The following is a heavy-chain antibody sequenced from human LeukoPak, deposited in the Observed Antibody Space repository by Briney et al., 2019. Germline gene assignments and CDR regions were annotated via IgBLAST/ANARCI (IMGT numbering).Heavy chain of an antibody. CDR2: IKQDGSEK. Sequence: GGSLRLSCAASGLTFSTYWMTWVRQAPGKGLEWVANIKQDGSEKNYMDSVKGRFTISRDNAKNSLYLQMNSLRVEDTAVYYCARGIDERHNYYYYYMDVWGKGTTVTVSS. J-gene: IGHJ6*03. CDR3: ARGIDERHNYYYYYMDV. V-gene: IGHV3-7*03. CDR1: GLTFSTYW. D-gene: IGHD1-26*01.